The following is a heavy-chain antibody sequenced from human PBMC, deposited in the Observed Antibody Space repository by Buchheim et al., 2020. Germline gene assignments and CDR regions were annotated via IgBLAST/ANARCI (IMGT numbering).Heavy chain of an antibody. CDR1: GCTFSSYA. J-gene: IGHJ4*02. V-gene: IGHV1-69*01. CDR3: ARVESTFTNDGSGGWQGCFDY. Sequence: QVQLVQSGAEVKKPGSSVKASCKASGCTFSSYAISWVRQAPGQGLEWMGGIIPIFGTANYAQKFQARVTITADESTSPAYMELSSLRSEDKAVYYCARVESTFTNDGSGGWQGCFDYWGQRTL. D-gene: IGHD3-10*01. CDR2: IIPIFGTA.